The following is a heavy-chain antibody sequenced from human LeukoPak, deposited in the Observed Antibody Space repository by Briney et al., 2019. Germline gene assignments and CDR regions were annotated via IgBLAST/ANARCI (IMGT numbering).Heavy chain of an antibody. CDR1: GGSISSYY. CDR3: ASGFDSSGYNDY. CDR2: IYYSGST. V-gene: IGHV4-59*08. Sequence: PSETLSLTCTVSGGSISSYYWSWIRQPPGEGLEWIGYIYYSGSTNYNPSLKSRVTISVDTSKNQFSLKLSSVTAADTAVYYCASGFDSSGYNDYWGQGTLVTVSS. D-gene: IGHD3-22*01. J-gene: IGHJ4*02.